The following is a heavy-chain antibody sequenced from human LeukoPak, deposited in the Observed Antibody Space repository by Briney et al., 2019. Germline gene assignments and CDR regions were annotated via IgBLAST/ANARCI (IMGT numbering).Heavy chain of an antibody. V-gene: IGHV1-46*01. CDR1: AYTFTNYY. J-gene: IGHJ5*02. Sequence: GASVKVSCKAPAYTFTNYYIHWVRQAPGQGLDWMGVINPYGGSAEYAQKFQGRVTVTRDTSTSTVYMELRSLRSDDTAVYYCARDVTGSSTWNWFDPWGQGTLVTVSS. D-gene: IGHD2-2*01. CDR2: INPYGGSA. CDR3: ARDVTGSSTWNWFDP.